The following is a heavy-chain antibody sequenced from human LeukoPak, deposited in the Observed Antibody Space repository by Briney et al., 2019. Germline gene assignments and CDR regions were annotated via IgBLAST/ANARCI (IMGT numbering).Heavy chain of an antibody. CDR3: ASEVWLQSGAFDI. V-gene: IGHV4-59*01. J-gene: IGHJ3*02. CDR2: IYYSGTT. Sequence: PSETLSLTCTVSGGSISSYYWSWIRQPPGKELEWIGYIYYSGTTNYNPSLKSRVTISVDTSKNQFSLRLSSVTAADTAVYYCASEVWLQSGAFDIWGQGTTVTVSS. CDR1: GGSISSYY. D-gene: IGHD5-24*01.